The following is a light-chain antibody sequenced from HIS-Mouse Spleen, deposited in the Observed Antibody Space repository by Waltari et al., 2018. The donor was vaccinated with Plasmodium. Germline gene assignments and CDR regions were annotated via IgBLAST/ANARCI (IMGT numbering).Light chain of an antibody. CDR3: QQYNNWSFT. CDR2: GAS. CDR1: QSVSSN. J-gene: IGKJ3*01. Sequence: EIVMTQSPATLSVSPGERATLSCRASQSVSSNLAWYQQKPGQAPRLLIYGASTRATDIPARFSGSGSGTEFTLTISSLQSEDVAVYYCQQYNNWSFTFGPGTKVDIK. V-gene: IGKV3-15*01.